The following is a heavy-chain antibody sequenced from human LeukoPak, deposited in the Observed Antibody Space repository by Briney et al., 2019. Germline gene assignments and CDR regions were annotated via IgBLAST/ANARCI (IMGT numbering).Heavy chain of an antibody. Sequence: SETLSLTCTVSGGSISSSSYYWGWIRQPPGKGLEWIGSIYYSGSTYYNPSLKSRVTISVDTSKNQFSLKLSSVTAADTAVYYCARVSKYYDFWSGYYTSYYYYMDVWGKGTTVTVSS. CDR1: GGSISSSSYY. D-gene: IGHD3-3*01. J-gene: IGHJ6*03. CDR2: IYYSGST. V-gene: IGHV4-39*07. CDR3: ARVSKYYDFWSGYYTSYYYYMDV.